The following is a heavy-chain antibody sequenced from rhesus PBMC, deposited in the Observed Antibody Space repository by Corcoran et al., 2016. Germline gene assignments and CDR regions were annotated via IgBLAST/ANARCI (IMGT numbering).Heavy chain of an antibody. J-gene: IGHJ4*01. V-gene: IGHV4-106*01. Sequence: QVQLQESGPGLVKPSETLSLTCAVSGGSVSGDYYWSWIRTPPGKGLEWSGYMHGNSGGSNYNPSLKNRVTISIDPAKSHFSLRLSSLTAADTAVYYCARGVYGPWGQGVLVTVSS. CDR2: MHGNSGGS. CDR1: GGSVSGDYY. D-gene: IGHD4-29*01. CDR3: ARGVYGP.